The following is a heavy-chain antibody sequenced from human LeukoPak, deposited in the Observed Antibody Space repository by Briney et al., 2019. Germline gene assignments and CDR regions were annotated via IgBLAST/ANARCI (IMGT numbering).Heavy chain of an antibody. Sequence: ASVKVSCKASGYTFTSYGISWVRQAPGQGLEWMGWISGYNGNTNCAQNLQGRVTMTTDTSTSTAYMELRSLRSDDTAVYYCARDLSQQVGTGYFLHWGQDTLVTVSS. CDR1: GYTFTSYG. D-gene: IGHD2-21*02. V-gene: IGHV1-18*01. CDR3: ARDLSQQVGTGYFLH. J-gene: IGHJ1*01. CDR2: ISGYNGNT.